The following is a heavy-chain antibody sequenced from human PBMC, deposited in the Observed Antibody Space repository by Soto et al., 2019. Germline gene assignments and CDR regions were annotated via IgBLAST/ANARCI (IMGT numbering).Heavy chain of an antibody. J-gene: IGHJ6*02. V-gene: IGHV5-51*01. D-gene: IGHD2-21*02. CDR2: VYLGDSDN. CDR1: GYCFTSSW. CDR3: ARQYCSGDCYSDYYYGMDV. Sequence: PGESLKISCDGSGYCFTSSWIAWVRQMPGKGLEWMGIVYLGDSDNRYSPSFQGQVTISVDKSISTAYLQWSSLKASDTAMYYCARQYCSGDCYSDYYYGMDVRGQGTTLTVSS.